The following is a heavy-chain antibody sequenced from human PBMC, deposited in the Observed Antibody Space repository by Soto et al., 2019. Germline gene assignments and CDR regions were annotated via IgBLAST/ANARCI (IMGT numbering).Heavy chain of an antibody. CDR3: ARIKWGLDYYSGMDV. CDR2: INPKTAAT. J-gene: IGHJ6*02. CDR1: GYTFSDYF. Sequence: ASVKVSCKASGYTFSDYFIQWLRQAPGQGLEWVAWINPKTAATNYAKKFQDRVTLTSDTSFSTAYLELTRLRPDDTAVYYCARIKWGLDYYSGMDVWGQGTAVTVSS. D-gene: IGHD1-26*01. V-gene: IGHV1-2*02.